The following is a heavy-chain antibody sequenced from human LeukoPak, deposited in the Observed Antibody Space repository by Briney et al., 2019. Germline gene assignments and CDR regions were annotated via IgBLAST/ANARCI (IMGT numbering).Heavy chain of an antibody. CDR3: ARDFTYSSSSSYKSPADY. J-gene: IGHJ4*02. CDR1: GFTFSSYG. V-gene: IGHV3-48*04. CDR2: ISSSSSTI. D-gene: IGHD6-6*01. Sequence: GGSLRLSCAASGFTFSSYGMTWVRQAPGKGLEWVSYISSSSSTIYYADSVKGRFTISRDNAKNSLYLQMNSLRAEDTALYYCARDFTYSSSSSYKSPADYWGQGTLVTVSS.